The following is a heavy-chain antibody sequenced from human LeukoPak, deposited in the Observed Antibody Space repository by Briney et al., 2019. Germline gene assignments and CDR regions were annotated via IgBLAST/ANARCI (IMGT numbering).Heavy chain of an antibody. V-gene: IGHV4-59*01. CDR1: GGSISSYY. D-gene: IGHD4-17*01. CDR3: ARELGPATVTTRYYFDY. Sequence: SETLSLTCTVSGGSISSYYWSWIRQPPGKGLEWIGYIYYSGSTNYNPSLKSRVTISVDTSKNQFSLKLSSVTAADTAVYYCARELGPATVTTRYYFDYWGQGTLVTVSS. J-gene: IGHJ4*02. CDR2: IYYSGST.